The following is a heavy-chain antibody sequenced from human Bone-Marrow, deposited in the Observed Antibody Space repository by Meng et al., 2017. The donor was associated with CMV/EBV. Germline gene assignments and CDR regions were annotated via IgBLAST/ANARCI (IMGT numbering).Heavy chain of an antibody. CDR2: ISPDGSVT. J-gene: IGHJ1*01. Sequence: GESLKISCEVSGLTFSSYWMAWARQVPGKELKWVANISPDGSVTYYVDSVTGRFTISRDNTKASFYLQMTSLRAEDTAVYYCARVPYYYDSPFAEYFQHWGQGTLVTVSS. CDR1: GLTFSSYW. V-gene: IGHV3-7*01. D-gene: IGHD3-22*01. CDR3: ARVPYYYDSPFAEYFQH.